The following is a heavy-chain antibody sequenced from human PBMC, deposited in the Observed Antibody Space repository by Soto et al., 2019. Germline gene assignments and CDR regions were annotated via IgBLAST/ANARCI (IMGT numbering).Heavy chain of an antibody. CDR2: ISSDVNYK. D-gene: IGHD1-26*01. CDR3: TRQKKRGVSLFDF. V-gene: IGHV3-30-3*01. CDR1: GFTFSSYA. Sequence: QVQLVESGGGVVQPGRSLRLSCAASGFTFSSYALHWVRQAPGKGLEWVAVISSDVNYKYYADYVKGRFTISRDNSKNTLYLQMNSLRAVVTVVSYCTRQKKRGVSLFDFWGQGNLVTVPS. J-gene: IGHJ4*02.